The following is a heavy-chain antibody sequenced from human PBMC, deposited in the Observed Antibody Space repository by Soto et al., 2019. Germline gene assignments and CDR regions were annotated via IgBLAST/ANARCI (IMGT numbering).Heavy chain of an antibody. CDR2: IYYSGST. CDR3: AREKVKIVVVPAAIEGPSGDAFDI. Sequence: SETLSLTCTASGGSISSGGYYWSWIRQHPGKGLEWIGYIYYSGSTYYNPSLKSRVTISVDTSKNQFSLKLSSVTAADTAVYYCAREKVKIVVVPAAIEGPSGDAFDIWGQGTMVTVSS. J-gene: IGHJ3*02. D-gene: IGHD2-2*02. V-gene: IGHV4-31*03. CDR1: GGSISSGGYY.